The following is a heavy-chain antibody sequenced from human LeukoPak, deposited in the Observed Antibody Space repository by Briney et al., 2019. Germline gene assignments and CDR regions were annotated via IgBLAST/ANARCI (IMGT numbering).Heavy chain of an antibody. V-gene: IGHV4-34*01. Sequence: PSETLSLTCAVYGGSFSGYYWSWIRQPPGKGLEWIGEINHSGSTNYNPSLKSRVTISVDTSKNQFSLKLTSVTAAGTAVYYCARHYYDTSGYYPWYFDYWGQGTLVTVSS. J-gene: IGHJ4*02. CDR3: ARHYYDTSGYYPWYFDY. CDR1: GGSFSGYY. D-gene: IGHD3-22*01. CDR2: INHSGST.